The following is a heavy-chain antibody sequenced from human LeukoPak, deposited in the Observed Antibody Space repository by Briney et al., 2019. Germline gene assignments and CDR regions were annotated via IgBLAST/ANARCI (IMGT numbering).Heavy chain of an antibody. J-gene: IGHJ4*02. D-gene: IGHD3-10*01. Sequence: SETLSLTCAVYGGSFSGYYWSWIRQPPGKGLEWIGEINHSGSTNYNPSLKSRVTISVDTSKNQFSLKLSSVTAADTAVYYCARSFGRRSRFDYWGQGTLVTVSS. CDR1: GGSFSGYY. CDR2: INHSGST. CDR3: ARSFGRRSRFDY. V-gene: IGHV4-34*01.